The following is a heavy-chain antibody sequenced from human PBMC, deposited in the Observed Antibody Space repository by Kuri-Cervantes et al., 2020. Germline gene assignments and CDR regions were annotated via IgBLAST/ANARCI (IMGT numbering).Heavy chain of an antibody. Sequence: SESLSLTCTVFGDSINSYYWNWIRQPPGKVLEWNGYIQYSGSTNYNPTLKSRVTISVDTSKNQFSLKLSSVTAAETAVYYCARRDGDYDYYYMDVWGKGTTVTVSS. CDR3: ARRDGDYDYYYMDV. V-gene: IGHV4-59*12. CDR1: GDSINSYY. J-gene: IGHJ6*03. D-gene: IGHD4-17*01. CDR2: IQYSGST.